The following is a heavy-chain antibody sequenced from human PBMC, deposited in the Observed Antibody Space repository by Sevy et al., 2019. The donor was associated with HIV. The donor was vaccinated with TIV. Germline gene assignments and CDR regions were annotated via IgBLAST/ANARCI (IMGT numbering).Heavy chain of an antibody. D-gene: IGHD2-15*01. V-gene: IGHV3-53*01. CDR3: AREDIVLGEDNYYGIDV. CDR1: GFTFSDYY. CDR2: IHSGGKI. Sequence: GGSLRLSCAASGFTFSDYYMSWIRQAPGKGLEWVSVIHSGGKISYADSVQGRFTISRDNSKNTLYLQMNSLRAEDTAVYYCAREDIVLGEDNYYGIDVWGQGTTVTVSS. J-gene: IGHJ6*02.